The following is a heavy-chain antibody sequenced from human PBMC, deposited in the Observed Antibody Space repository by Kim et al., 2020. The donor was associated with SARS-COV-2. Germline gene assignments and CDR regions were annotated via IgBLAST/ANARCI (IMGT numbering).Heavy chain of an antibody. V-gene: IGHV1-2*06. CDR3: ARDSSILGVGITPLSYYYVRDV. Sequence: ASVKVSCKASGYTFTGYYMHWVRQAPGQGLEWMGRINPNSGGTNYAQKFQGRVTMTRDTSISTAYMELSRLRSDDTAVYYCARDSSILGVGITPLSYYYVRDVWGQGTTVTVSS. CDR2: INPNSGGT. J-gene: IGHJ6*02. D-gene: IGHD3-3*01. CDR1: GYTFTGYY.